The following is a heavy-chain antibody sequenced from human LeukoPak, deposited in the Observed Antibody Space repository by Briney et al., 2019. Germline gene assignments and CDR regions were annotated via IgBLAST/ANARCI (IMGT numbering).Heavy chain of an antibody. D-gene: IGHD6-13*01. CDR3: AREGLREQQLVPADY. CDR1: GFTFSSYS. J-gene: IGHJ4*02. CDR2: ISSSSSYI. Sequence: GGSLRLSCAASGFTFSSYSMNWVRQAPGKGLEWVSSISSSSSYIYYADSVKGRFTISRDNAKNSLYLQVNSLRAEDTAVYYCAREGLREQQLVPADYWGQGTLVTVSS. V-gene: IGHV3-21*01.